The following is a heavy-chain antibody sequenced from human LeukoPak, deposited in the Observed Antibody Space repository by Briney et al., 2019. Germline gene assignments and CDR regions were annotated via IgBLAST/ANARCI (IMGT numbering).Heavy chain of an antibody. D-gene: IGHD2-2*01. CDR1: GFTFSSYA. CDR3: AKDIRYEDYAFDI. V-gene: IGHV3-23*01. Sequence: GGSLRLSCAASGFTFSSYAMSWVRQAPGKGLEWVSAISGSGSSTYYADSVKGRFTISRDNSKNTLYLQVNSLRVDDTALYYCAKDIRYEDYAFDIWGQGTMVTVSS. J-gene: IGHJ3*02. CDR2: ISGSGSST.